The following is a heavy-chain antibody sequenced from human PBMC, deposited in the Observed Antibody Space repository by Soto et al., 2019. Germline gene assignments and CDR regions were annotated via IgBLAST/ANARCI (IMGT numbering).Heavy chain of an antibody. CDR1: GYTFTSYA. CDR2: INAGDGVT. Sequence: QVQLVQSGAEVKKPGASVKVSCKASGYTFTSYAIHWVRQAPGQRLEWMGWINAGDGVTKYSQKFQGRVTITWDTSASTAYMELSSLGSEDTAVFYCARGDAGTDFDYWGQGTLVTVSS. D-gene: IGHD3-10*01. V-gene: IGHV1-3*01. J-gene: IGHJ4*02. CDR3: ARGDAGTDFDY.